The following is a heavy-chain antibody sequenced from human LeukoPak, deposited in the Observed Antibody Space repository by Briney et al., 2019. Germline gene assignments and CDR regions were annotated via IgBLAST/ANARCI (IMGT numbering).Heavy chain of an antibody. Sequence: GGSLRLSCAASGFTFSSYSMNWVRQAPGKGLEWVSSISSSSSSYIYYADSVKGRFTISRDNAKNSLYLQMNSLRAEDTAVYYCARDRNVVDFDYWGQGTLVTVSS. CDR2: ISSSSSSYI. J-gene: IGHJ4*02. CDR3: ARDRNVVDFDY. CDR1: GFTFSSYS. V-gene: IGHV3-21*01. D-gene: IGHD2-2*01.